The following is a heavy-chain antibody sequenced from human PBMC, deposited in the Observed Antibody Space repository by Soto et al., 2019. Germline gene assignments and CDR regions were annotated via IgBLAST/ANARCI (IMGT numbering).Heavy chain of an antibody. Sequence: QVQLVQSGAEVKKPGSSVEVSCKASGGSYAISWVRQAPGQGLEWMGGIIPFATTPHYAQKFQGRVTITADESTGTAYMELSRLRYEDTAVYYCARDSATGWLRGWLDPWGQGTLVTVSA. D-gene: IGHD6-19*01. V-gene: IGHV1-69*12. J-gene: IGHJ5*02. CDR2: IIPFATTP. CDR3: ARDSATGWLRGWLDP. CDR1: GGSYA.